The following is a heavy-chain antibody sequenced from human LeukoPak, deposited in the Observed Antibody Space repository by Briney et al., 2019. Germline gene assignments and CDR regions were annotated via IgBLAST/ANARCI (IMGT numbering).Heavy chain of an antibody. V-gene: IGHV1-3*01. Sequence: ASVKVSCKASGYTFTSYAMHWVRQAPGQRLEWMGWINAGNGNTKYSQKFQGRVTITRDTSASTAYMELSSLRSEDTAVYYCARGTRNGYCSGGSCIGKPPFDYWGQGTLVTVSS. CDR1: GYTFTSYA. J-gene: IGHJ4*02. CDR2: INAGNGNT. D-gene: IGHD2-15*01. CDR3: ARGTRNGYCSGGSCIGKPPFDY.